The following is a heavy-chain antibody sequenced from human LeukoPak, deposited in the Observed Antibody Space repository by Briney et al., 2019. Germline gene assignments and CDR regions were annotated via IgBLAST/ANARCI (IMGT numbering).Heavy chain of an antibody. D-gene: IGHD1-26*01. CDR3: ARGSAVSFFDY. J-gene: IGHJ4*02. Sequence: GGSLRLSCAASGFTVSSNYMSWVRQAPGKGLEWVSVIYSCGSTYYADSVKGRFTISRDNSKNTLYLQMNSLRAEDTAVYFCARGSAVSFFDYWGQGTLVTVSS. CDR2: IYSCGST. CDR1: GFTVSSNY. V-gene: IGHV3-53*01.